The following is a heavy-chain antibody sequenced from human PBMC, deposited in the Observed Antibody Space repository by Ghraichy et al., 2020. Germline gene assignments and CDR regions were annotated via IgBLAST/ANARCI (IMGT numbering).Heavy chain of an antibody. J-gene: IGHJ4*02. Sequence: SETLSLTCAVYGGSFSGYYWSWIRQPPGKGLEWIGEINHSGSTNYNPSLKSRVTISVDTSKNQFSLKLSSVTAADTAVYYCARRAKHTNKIASRGVVDYWGQGTLVTVSS. CDR1: GGSFSGYY. D-gene: IGHD3-10*01. CDR2: INHSGST. CDR3: ARRAKHTNKIASRGVVDY. V-gene: IGHV4-34*01.